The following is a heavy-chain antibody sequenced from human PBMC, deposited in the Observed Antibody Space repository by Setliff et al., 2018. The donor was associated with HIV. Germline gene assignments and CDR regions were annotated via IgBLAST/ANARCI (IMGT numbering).Heavy chain of an antibody. D-gene: IGHD6-19*01. CDR3: ARGPQWLVQGYFGY. CDR1: GYTFTSYG. V-gene: IGHV1-18*04. Sequence: ASVKVSCKASGYTFTSYGISWVGQAPGQGHEWMGWISAYNGNTNYAQKLHGRVTMTTDTSTSTVYMELRSLRSDDTAVYYCARGPQWLVQGYFGYWGQGTLVTVSS. J-gene: IGHJ4*02. CDR2: ISAYNGNT.